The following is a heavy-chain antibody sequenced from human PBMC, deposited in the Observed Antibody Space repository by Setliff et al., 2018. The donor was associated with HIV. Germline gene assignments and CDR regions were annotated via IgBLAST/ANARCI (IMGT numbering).Heavy chain of an antibody. CDR1: GYTFTSYG. V-gene: IGHV7-4-1*02. J-gene: IGHJ4*02. D-gene: IGHD3-16*01. Sequence: ASVKVSCKASGYTFTSYGIGWVRQAPGQGLEWMGWISPYNGPTNYAEDFTGRFVLTVETSVSTAYLQINDLEIEDTAIYFCAREVLLGDMSFPNNWGQGTLVTVSS. CDR3: AREVLLGDMSFPNN. CDR2: ISPYNGPT.